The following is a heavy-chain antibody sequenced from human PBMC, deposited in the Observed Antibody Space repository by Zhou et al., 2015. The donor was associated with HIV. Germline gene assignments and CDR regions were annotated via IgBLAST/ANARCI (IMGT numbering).Heavy chain of an antibody. D-gene: IGHD3-22*01. V-gene: IGHV3-30-3*02. CDR3: AKTGRTSGYRGYFPH. CDR1: GFTFNIYA. Sequence: QVQLVESGGGVVQPGRSLRLSCAASGFTFNIYAMHWVRQAPGKGLEWVAVTSYDDSKQYYADSVKGRFTISRDNAKDTLYLQMKSLRAGDTAVYYCAKTGRTSGYRGYFPHWGQGTLVTVSS. CDR2: TSYDDSKQ. J-gene: IGHJ1*01.